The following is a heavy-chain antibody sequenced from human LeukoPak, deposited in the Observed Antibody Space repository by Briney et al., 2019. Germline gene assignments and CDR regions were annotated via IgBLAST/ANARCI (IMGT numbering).Heavy chain of an antibody. D-gene: IGHD3-10*01. J-gene: IGHJ6*02. CDR3: ARDRDYYGSGSYEDYYYYGMDV. CDR1: GFSFSSYG. V-gene: IGHV3-48*04. CDR2: ISSSGSTI. Sequence: GGSLRLSCAASGFSFSSYGMHWVRQAPGKGLEWVSYISSSGSTIYYADSVKGRFTISRDNAKNSLYLQMNSLRAEDTAVYYCARDRDYYGSGSYEDYYYYGMDVWGQGTTVTVSS.